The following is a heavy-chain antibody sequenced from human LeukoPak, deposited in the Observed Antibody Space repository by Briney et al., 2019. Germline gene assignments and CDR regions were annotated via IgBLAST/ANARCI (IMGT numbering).Heavy chain of an antibody. CDR3: AGTIFGPRRGYYYYYYMDV. CDR1: GGTFSNYA. J-gene: IGHJ6*03. V-gene: IGHV1-69*05. D-gene: IGHD3-3*01. CDR2: IIPIFGTT. Sequence: ASVKVSCKPSGGTFSNYAISWVRQAPGQGLEWMGGIIPIFGTTNYAQKFQGRVTITTDESTITAYMELSSLRSEDTAVYYCAGTIFGPRRGYYYYYYMDVWGKGTTVTVSS.